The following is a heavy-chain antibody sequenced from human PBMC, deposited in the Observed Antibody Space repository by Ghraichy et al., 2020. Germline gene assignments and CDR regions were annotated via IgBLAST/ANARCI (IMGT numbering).Heavy chain of an antibody. CDR1: GFSLSTSGMC. Sequence: SGPTLVKPTQTLTLTCTFSGFSLSTSGMCVSWIRQPPGKALEWLARIDWDDDKYYSTSLKTRLTISKDTSKNQVVLTMTNMDPVDTATYYCARIQVGATTPGNYFDYWGQGTLVTVSS. D-gene: IGHD1-26*01. CDR2: IDWDDDK. V-gene: IGHV2-70*11. J-gene: IGHJ4*02. CDR3: ARIQVGATTPGNYFDY.